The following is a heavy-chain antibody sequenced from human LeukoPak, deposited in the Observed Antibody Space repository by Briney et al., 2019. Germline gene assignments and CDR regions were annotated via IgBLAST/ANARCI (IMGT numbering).Heavy chain of an antibody. Sequence: SETLSLTCTVSGGSISSYYWSWLRQPPGKGLEGIGYIYYSGSTNYNPSLKSRVTISVDTSKNQFSLKLSSVTAADTAVYYCASQEQQLVLWFDPWGQGTLVTVSS. CDR1: GGSISSYY. CDR3: ASQEQQLVLWFDP. V-gene: IGHV4-59*12. CDR2: IYYSGST. D-gene: IGHD6-13*01. J-gene: IGHJ5*02.